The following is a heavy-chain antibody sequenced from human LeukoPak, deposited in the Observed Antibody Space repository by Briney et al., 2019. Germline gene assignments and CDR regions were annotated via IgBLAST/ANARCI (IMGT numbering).Heavy chain of an antibody. V-gene: IGHV3-64D*06. D-gene: IGHD3-10*01. J-gene: IGHJ4*02. Sequence: GGSLRLSCPASGFTFSYYAMHWVRQAPGKGLEYVSAINSNGGSTYYADSVKGRLIISRDNSKNTLYLQMSSLRAEDTAVYYCVKGRAGYYGSGSLFDYWGQGTLVTVSS. CDR3: VKGRAGYYGSGSLFDY. CDR2: INSNGGST. CDR1: GFTFSYYA.